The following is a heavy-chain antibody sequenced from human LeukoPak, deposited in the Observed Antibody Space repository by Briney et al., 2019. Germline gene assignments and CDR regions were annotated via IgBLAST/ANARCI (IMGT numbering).Heavy chain of an antibody. D-gene: IGHD4-17*01. CDR3: ARGVMVTTFPVFDY. V-gene: IGHV1-2*02. CDR1: RYTFTGYY. J-gene: IGHJ4*02. Sequence: ASVKVSCKPSRYTFTGYYIHWVRQAPGQGLEWMGWINPNSGGTNYAQKFQDRVTMTRDTSISTAYMELSSLRSDDTGVYFCARGVMVTTFPVFDYWGQGTLVTVSS. CDR2: INPNSGGT.